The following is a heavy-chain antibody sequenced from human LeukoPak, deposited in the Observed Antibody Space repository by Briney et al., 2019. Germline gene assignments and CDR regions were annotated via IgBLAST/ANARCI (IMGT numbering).Heavy chain of an antibody. D-gene: IGHD5-18*01. V-gene: IGHV3-30*18. J-gene: IGHJ4*02. CDR3: AKGGGTQPSDY. CDR1: GFIFSTYG. Sequence: PGRSPRLSCAASGFIFSTYGMHWVRQAPGKGLEWVAGISYDGNNKYYADSVKGRFTISRDNSRNTVYLQMSTLRAVDTAVYYCAKGGGTQPSDYWGQGTLVTVSS. CDR2: ISYDGNNK.